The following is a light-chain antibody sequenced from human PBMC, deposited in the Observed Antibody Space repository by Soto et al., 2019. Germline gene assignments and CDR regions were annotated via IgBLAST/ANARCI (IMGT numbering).Light chain of an antibody. Sequence: EIVLTQSPGTLSLSPVERATLSCRASQSVSSSYLAWYQQKPGQAPRLLIYGASSRATGIPDRFSGSGSGTDFTLTISSLEPEDFAVYYCQQRSNWPTFGQGTRLEIK. CDR1: QSVSSSY. V-gene: IGKV3D-20*02. CDR2: GAS. CDR3: QQRSNWPT. J-gene: IGKJ5*01.